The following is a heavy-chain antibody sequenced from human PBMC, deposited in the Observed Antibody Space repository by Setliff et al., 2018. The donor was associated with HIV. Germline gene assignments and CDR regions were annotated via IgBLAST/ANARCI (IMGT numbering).Heavy chain of an antibody. V-gene: IGHV4-38-2*02. CDR2: IYHAGNT. Sequence: SETLSRTCTVPGYSISSGYYGAWIRQPPGKGLEWSGHIYHAGNTYYNPSLKCRVTISVDTSKNQISLRLNSLTAADTALYYCSRGTSLNVVPDAFDIWGQGTMVTVSS. D-gene: IGHD3-16*01. CDR3: SRGTSLNVVPDAFDI. CDR1: GYSISSGYY. J-gene: IGHJ3*02.